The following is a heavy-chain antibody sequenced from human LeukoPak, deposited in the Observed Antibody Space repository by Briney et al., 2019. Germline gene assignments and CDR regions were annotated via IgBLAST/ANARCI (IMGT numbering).Heavy chain of an antibody. CDR3: TKDAPHSGRVFDC. Sequence: GGFLRLSCGGSGFTFEHHGMHWVRQRPGKGLEWVSLISGDGGMTYYADSVKGRFTISRDNSKNSLYLQMNSLTSDDTAFYYCTKDAPHSGRVFDCWGQGTLVTVPP. CDR2: ISGDGGMT. J-gene: IGHJ4*02. D-gene: IGHD5-12*01. CDR1: GFTFEHHG. V-gene: IGHV3-43*02.